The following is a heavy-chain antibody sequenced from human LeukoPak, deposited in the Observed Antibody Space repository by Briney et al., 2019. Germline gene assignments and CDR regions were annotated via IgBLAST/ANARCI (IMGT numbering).Heavy chain of an antibody. V-gene: IGHV4-39*07. D-gene: IGHD2-15*01. Sequence: SETLSLTCTVSGGSISSSSYYWGWIRQPPGKGLEWIGEIYHSGSTNYNPSLKSRVTISVDKSKNQFSLKLSSVTAADTAVYYCARRGDGYCSGGSCYVTLFDYWGQGTLVTVSS. CDR2: IYHSGST. CDR3: ARRGDGYCSGGSCYVTLFDY. CDR1: GGSISSSSYY. J-gene: IGHJ4*02.